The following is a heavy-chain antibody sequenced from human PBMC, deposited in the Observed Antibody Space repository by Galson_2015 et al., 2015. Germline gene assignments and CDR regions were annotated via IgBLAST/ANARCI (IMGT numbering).Heavy chain of an antibody. V-gene: IGHV3-48*02. J-gene: IGHJ6*02. D-gene: IGHD1-26*01. Sequence: SLRLSCAASGFTFSSYSMNWVRQAPGKGLEWVSYISSSSSTIYYADSVKGRFTISRDNAKNSLYLQMNSLRDEDTAVYYCARGRNAWELLQDYYYYGMDVWGQGTTVTVSS. CDR3: ARGRNAWELLQDYYYYGMDV. CDR2: ISSSSSTI. CDR1: GFTFSSYS.